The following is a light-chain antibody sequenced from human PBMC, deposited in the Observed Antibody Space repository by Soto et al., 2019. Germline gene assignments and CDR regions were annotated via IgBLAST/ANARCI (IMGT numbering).Light chain of an antibody. J-gene: IGLJ1*01. CDR2: SDR. Sequence: SYVVTKPPSVSVAPGETARITCGGVYIGTKSVHWYQQRPGQAPVLVIHSDRDRPSGIPARFAGSNSGNTATLTISRVQAGDEADYYCQVWDSSGDHLYVFGSGTKLTVL. CDR3: QVWDSSGDHLYV. CDR1: YIGTKS. V-gene: IGLV3-21*04.